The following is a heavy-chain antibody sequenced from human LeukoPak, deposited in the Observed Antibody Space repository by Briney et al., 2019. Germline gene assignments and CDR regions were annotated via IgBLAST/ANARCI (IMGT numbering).Heavy chain of an antibody. CDR2: IYYSGRT. V-gene: IGHV4-39*01. CDR1: GASISSGTYY. D-gene: IGHD7-27*01. J-gene: IGHJ2*01. Sequence: SETLFLTCTVSGASISSGTYYWGWIRQPPGKGLEWIGTIYYSGRTYYNPSLKSRLTISVDTSKNQFSLRLTSVTAADTAVYYCARHFSPPGALYWYFDLWGRGTLVTVSS. CDR3: ARHFSPPGALYWYFDL.